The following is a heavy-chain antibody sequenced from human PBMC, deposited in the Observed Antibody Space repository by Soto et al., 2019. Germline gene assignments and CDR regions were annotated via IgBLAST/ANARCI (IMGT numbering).Heavy chain of an antibody. CDR3: ARSNIVLVPAAIPWFDP. CDR1: GFSLSTGKMS. CDR2: IDWDDDK. J-gene: IGHJ5*02. V-gene: IGHV2-70*17. Sequence: SGPTLVNPTQTLTLTCTFSGFSLSTGKMSVSWIRQPPGKALEWLARIDWDDDKFYNTSLKTRLTISKDTSKNQVVLTMTNMDPVDTATYYCARSNIVLVPAAIPWFDPWGQGTLVTVSS. D-gene: IGHD2-2*01.